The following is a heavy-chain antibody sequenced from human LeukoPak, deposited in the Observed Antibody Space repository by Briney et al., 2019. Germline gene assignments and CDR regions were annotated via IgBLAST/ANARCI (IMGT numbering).Heavy chain of an antibody. J-gene: IGHJ3*02. Sequence: GGSLRLSCAASGFTVSSNYMSWVRQAPGEGLEWVSVIYSGGSTYYADSVKGRFTISRDNSKNTLYLQMSSLRAEDTAVYYCAESGWYSEGAFDIWGQGTMVTVSS. V-gene: IGHV3-53*01. D-gene: IGHD6-19*01. CDR2: IYSGGST. CDR3: AESGWYSEGAFDI. CDR1: GFTVSSNY.